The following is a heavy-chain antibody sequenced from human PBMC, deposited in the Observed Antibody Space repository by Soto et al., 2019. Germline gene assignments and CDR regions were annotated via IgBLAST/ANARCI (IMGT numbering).Heavy chain of an antibody. Sequence: GESLKISCKGSGYSFTSYWIGWVRQMPGKGLEWMGIIYPGDSDTRYSPSFQGQVTISADRSISTAYLQWSSLKASDTAMYYCARRGRLGGSYYRAYYYGMDVWGQRITVTVSS. CDR1: GYSFTSYW. V-gene: IGHV5-51*01. CDR2: IYPGDSDT. J-gene: IGHJ6*02. CDR3: ARRGRLGGSYYRAYYYGMDV. D-gene: IGHD1-26*01.